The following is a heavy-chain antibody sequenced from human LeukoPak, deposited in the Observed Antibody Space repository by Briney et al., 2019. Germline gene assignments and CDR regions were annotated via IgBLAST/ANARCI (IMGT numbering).Heavy chain of an antibody. J-gene: IGHJ5*02. CDR2: ITPNSGGT. Sequence: ASVKVSCKASGYTFTGYYMHWVRQAPGQGLEWMGWITPNSGGTNYAQKFQGRVTMTRDTAISTAYMELRSLRFDDTAIYYCVKDWNILTGRNCFDPWGQGTLVTVSS. CDR3: VKDWNILTGRNCFDP. CDR1: GYTFTGYY. D-gene: IGHD3-9*01. V-gene: IGHV1-2*02.